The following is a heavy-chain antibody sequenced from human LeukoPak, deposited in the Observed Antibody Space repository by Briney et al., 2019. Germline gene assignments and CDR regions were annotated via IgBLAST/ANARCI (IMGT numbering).Heavy chain of an antibody. V-gene: IGHV3-21*01. D-gene: IGHD3-10*01. J-gene: IGHJ4*02. Sequence: HSVKGRFTLSRDHPKNSVYLQMNSLSAEDTAIYYCARCASGHYKIGYFDNWGQGILVTVSS. CDR3: ARCASGHYKIGYFDN.